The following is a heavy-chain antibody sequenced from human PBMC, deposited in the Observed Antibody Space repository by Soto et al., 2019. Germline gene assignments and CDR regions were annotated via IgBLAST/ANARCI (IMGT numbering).Heavy chain of an antibody. V-gene: IGHV3-30-3*01. J-gene: IGHJ4*02. Sequence: QVQLVESGGGVVQPGRSLRLSCAASGFTFSSYAMHWVRQAPGKGLEWVAVISYDGSNKYYADSVKGRFTISRDNSKNTLYLKMNSLRAEDTAVYYCARDTGYSSGWYVYWGQGTLVTVSS. CDR1: GFTFSSYA. CDR3: ARDTGYSSGWYVY. D-gene: IGHD6-19*01. CDR2: ISYDGSNK.